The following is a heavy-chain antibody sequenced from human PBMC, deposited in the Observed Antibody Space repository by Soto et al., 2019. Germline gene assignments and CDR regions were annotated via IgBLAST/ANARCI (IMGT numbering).Heavy chain of an antibody. V-gene: IGHV3-11*01. D-gene: IGHD2-15*01. CDR3: ARARVVVAATYYYYGMDV. Sequence: GGSLRLSCAASGFTLSDYYMSWIRQAPGKGLEWVSHISGSGNTIDYADSVKGRFTISRDNAKNSLYLQMNSLRDDDTAVFYCARARVVVAATYYYYGMDVWGQGTTVTVSS. CDR2: ISGSGNTI. J-gene: IGHJ6*02. CDR1: GFTLSDYY.